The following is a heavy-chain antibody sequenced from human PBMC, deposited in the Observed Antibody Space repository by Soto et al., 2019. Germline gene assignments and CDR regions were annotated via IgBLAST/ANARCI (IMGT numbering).Heavy chain of an antibody. CDR3: ARRRAQYGSGSYWFDP. CDR2: MNPNSGNT. CDR1: GYTFTSYD. J-gene: IGHJ5*02. Sequence: QVQLVQSGAEVKKPGASVKVSCKPSGYTFTSYDINWVRQATGQGLEWMGWMNPNSGNTGYAQKFQGRVTMTRNTSISTAYMELSSLRSEDTAVYYCARRRAQYGSGSYWFDPWGQGTLVTVSS. D-gene: IGHD3-10*01. V-gene: IGHV1-8*01.